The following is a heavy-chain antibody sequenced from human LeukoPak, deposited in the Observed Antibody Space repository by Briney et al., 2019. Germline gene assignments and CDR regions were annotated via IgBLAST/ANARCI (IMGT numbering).Heavy chain of an antibody. CDR3: ARWSGDYSFDY. CDR1: GGSISSYY. V-gene: IGHV4-4*07. CDR2: IHTSGSA. D-gene: IGHD3-3*01. J-gene: IGHJ4*02. Sequence: SETLPLTCTVSGGSISSYYWSWIRQPAGKGLEWIGRIHTSGSANSNPSLKSRVTMSVDTSKNQFSLKLSSVTAADTAVYYCARWSGDYSFDYWGQGTLVTVSS.